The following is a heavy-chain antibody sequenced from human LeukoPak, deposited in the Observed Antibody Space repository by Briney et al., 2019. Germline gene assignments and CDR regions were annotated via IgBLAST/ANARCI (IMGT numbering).Heavy chain of an antibody. V-gene: IGHV4-34*01. CDR2: INHSGST. CDR3: ARTGGYYYDSSGPIDY. J-gene: IGHJ4*02. CDR1: GGSFSGYY. D-gene: IGHD3-22*01. Sequence: PSETLSLTCAVYGGSFSGYYWSWIRQPPGKGLEWIGEINHSGSTNYNPSLKSRVTISVDTSKNQFSLKLSSVTAADTAVYYCARTGGYYYDSSGPIDYWGQGTLVTVSS.